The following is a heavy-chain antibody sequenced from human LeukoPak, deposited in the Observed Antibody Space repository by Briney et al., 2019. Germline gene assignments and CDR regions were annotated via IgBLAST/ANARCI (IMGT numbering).Heavy chain of an antibody. CDR1: GGSISSHY. CDR2: IHSGST. J-gene: IGHJ4*02. D-gene: IGHD1-14*01. CDR3: ARRPWGGMDV. V-gene: IGHV4-59*11. Sequence: SETLSLTCTVSGGSISSHYWNWIRQPPGKGLEWVGYIHSGSTNYNPSLKSRVTISVDTSKNQFSLKLSSVTAADTAVYYCARRPWGGMDVWGQGTLVTVSS.